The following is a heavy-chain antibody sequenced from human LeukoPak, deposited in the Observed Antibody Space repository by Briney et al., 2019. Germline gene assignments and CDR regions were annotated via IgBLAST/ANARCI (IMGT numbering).Heavy chain of an antibody. Sequence: ASVKVSCKASGYSFTSYDIIWVRQATGQGLEWMGWMNPNSGNTAYAQKFQGRVTTTRDTSISTAYMELSSLRVEDTAVYLCARQELEPWSPWAPTRGMDVWGQGTTVSVSS. CDR2: MNPNSGNT. D-gene: IGHD1-7*01. CDR1: GYSFTSYD. CDR3: ARQELEPWSPWAPTRGMDV. J-gene: IGHJ6*02. V-gene: IGHV1-8*01.